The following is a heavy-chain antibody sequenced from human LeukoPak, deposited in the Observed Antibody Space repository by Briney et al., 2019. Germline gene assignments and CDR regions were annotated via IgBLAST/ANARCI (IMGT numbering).Heavy chain of an antibody. Sequence: GGSLRLSCAASGFTVSSNYMSWVRQAPGKGLEWVSVIYSGGSTYYADSVKGRFTISRDNSKNTLHLQMNSLRAEDTAVYYCARGSKAGFGDSYYLDYLGQGTLGTVSS. J-gene: IGHJ4*02. V-gene: IGHV3-66*01. CDR3: ARGSKAGFGDSYYLDY. CDR1: GFTVSSNY. D-gene: IGHD4-17*01. CDR2: IYSGGST.